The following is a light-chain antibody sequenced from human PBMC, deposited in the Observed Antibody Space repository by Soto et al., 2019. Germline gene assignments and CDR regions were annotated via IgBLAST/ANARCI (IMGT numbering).Light chain of an antibody. J-gene: IGKJ5*01. Sequence: EIVLTQSPGTLSLSPGERATLSCKASQSISSAYLAWYQQKPGQAPRLLIYGASSRATGIPDSFTGSASGTDFTLTISRLEPEDFAVYYCQQYDRAPPFTFGQGTRLEIK. CDR1: QSISSAY. CDR2: GAS. V-gene: IGKV3-20*01. CDR3: QQYDRAPPFT.